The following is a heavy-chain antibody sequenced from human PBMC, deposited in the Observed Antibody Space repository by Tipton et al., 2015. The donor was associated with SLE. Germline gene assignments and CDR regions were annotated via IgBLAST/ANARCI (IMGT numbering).Heavy chain of an antibody. Sequence: SLRLSCAASGFTFSSYSMNWVRQAPGKGLEWVSSISSSSIYIYYADSVKGRFTISRDNAENSLYLQMNSLRAEDTAVYYCARVGDYEDAFDIWGQGTMVTVSS. CDR2: ISSSSIYI. CDR3: ARVGDYEDAFDI. CDR1: GFTFSSYS. D-gene: IGHD4-17*01. V-gene: IGHV3-21*01. J-gene: IGHJ3*02.